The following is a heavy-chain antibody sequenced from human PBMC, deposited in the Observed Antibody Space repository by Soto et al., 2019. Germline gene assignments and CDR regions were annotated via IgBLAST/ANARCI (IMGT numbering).Heavy chain of an antibody. CDR1: GFTFSSYA. CDR3: ARDGGYSYGYGPEAYYYYGMDV. CDR2: ISYDGSNK. D-gene: IGHD5-18*01. J-gene: IGHJ6*02. V-gene: IGHV3-30-3*01. Sequence: GESLKISCAASGFTFSSYAMHWVRQAPGKGLEWVAVISYDGSNKYYADSVKGRFTISRDNSKNTLYLQMNSLRAEDTAVYYCARDGGYSYGYGPEAYYYYGMDVWGQGTTVTVSS.